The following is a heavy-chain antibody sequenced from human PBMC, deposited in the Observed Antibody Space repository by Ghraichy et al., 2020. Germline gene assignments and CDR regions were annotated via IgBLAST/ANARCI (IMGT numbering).Heavy chain of an antibody. CDR2: IYTSGST. Sequence: SETLSLTCTVSGGSISSYYWSWIRQPAGKGLEWIGRIYTSGSTNYNPSLKSRVTMSVDTSKNQFSLKLSSVTAADTAVYYCARDHRVVSAAILKNGMDVWGQGTTVTVSS. CDR3: ARDHRVVSAAILKNGMDV. D-gene: IGHD2-2*02. V-gene: IGHV4-4*07. J-gene: IGHJ6*02. CDR1: GGSISSYY.